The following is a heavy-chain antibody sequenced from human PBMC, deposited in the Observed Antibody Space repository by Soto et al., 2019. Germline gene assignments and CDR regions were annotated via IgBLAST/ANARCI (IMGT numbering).Heavy chain of an antibody. D-gene: IGHD6-13*01. V-gene: IGHV3-30*18. Sequence: GGSLRLSCAASGFTFSSYGMHWVRQAPGKGLEWVAVISYDGSNKYYADSVKGRFTISRDNSKNTLYLQMNSLRAEDTAVYYCAKDRGAGYSSSWYYFDYWGQGTLVTVSS. CDR2: ISYDGSNK. CDR3: AKDRGAGYSSSWYYFDY. CDR1: GFTFSSYG. J-gene: IGHJ4*02.